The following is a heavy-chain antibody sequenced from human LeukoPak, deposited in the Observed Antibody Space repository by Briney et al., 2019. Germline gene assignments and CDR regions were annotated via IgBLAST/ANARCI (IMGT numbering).Heavy chain of an antibody. J-gene: IGHJ6*03. V-gene: IGHV4-59*01. CDR2: IYYSGST. Sequence: SETLSLTCTVSGGSISSYYWSWIRQPPGKGLEWIGYIYYSGSTNYNPSLKSRVTISVDTSKNQFSLKLSSVTAADTAVYYCARDSPRSTYYYYYMDVWGKGTTVTIFS. CDR3: ARDSPRSTYYYYYMDV. D-gene: IGHD1-26*01. CDR1: GGSISSYY.